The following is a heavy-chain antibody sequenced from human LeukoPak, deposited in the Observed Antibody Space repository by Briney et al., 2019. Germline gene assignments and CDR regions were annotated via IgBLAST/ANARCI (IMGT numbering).Heavy chain of an antibody. CDR2: MKPNSGNA. CDR3: ARLDEVYAFDI. CDR1: GYTLTSYD. Sequence: ASVKVSCKASGYTLTSYDINWVRQATGPGLEWMGWMKPNSGNAGYAQKFQGRVTMTRKTSISTAYMELSSLRCEDTAVYYFARLDEVYAFDIWGHGTMGTVSS. V-gene: IGHV1-8*01. J-gene: IGHJ3*02. D-gene: IGHD5-24*01.